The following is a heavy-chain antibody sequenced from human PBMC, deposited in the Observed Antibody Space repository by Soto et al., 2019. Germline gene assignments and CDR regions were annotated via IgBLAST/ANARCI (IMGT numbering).Heavy chain of an antibody. J-gene: IGHJ4*02. CDR2: IRSKAYGGTT. D-gene: IGHD2-15*01. Sequence: EVQLVESGGGLVKPGRSLRLSCTASGFTFGDYAMSWFRQAPGKGLEWVGFIRSKAYGGTTEYAASVKGRFTISRDDSKSIAYLQMNSLKTEDTAVYYCTRGREKVVLYYFDYWGQGTLVTVSS. CDR1: GFTFGDYA. V-gene: IGHV3-49*05. CDR3: TRGREKVVLYYFDY.